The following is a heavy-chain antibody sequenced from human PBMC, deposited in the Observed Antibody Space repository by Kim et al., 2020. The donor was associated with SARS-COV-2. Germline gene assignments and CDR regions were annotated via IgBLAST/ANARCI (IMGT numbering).Heavy chain of an antibody. Sequence: SETLSLTCTVSGGSISSGGYYWSWIRQHPGKGLEWIGYIYYSGSTYYNPSLKSRVTISVDTSKNQFSLKLSSVTAADTAVYYCARAGTTVTTGGGAFDIWGQGTMVTVSS. V-gene: IGHV4-31*03. J-gene: IGHJ3*02. CDR3: ARAGTTVTTGGGAFDI. D-gene: IGHD4-17*01. CDR2: IYYSGST. CDR1: GGSISSGGYY.